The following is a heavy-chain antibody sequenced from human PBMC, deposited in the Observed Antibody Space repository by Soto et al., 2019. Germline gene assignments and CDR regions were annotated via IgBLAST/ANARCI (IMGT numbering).Heavy chain of an antibody. CDR2: IIPIFGTA. Sequence: SVKVSGKASGGTFSSYAISWVRQAPGQGLEWMGGIIPIFGTANYAQKFQGRVTITADESTSTAYMELSSLRSEDTAVYYCARDWSDYGDILSYWGQGTLVTVSS. J-gene: IGHJ4*02. CDR3: ARDWSDYGDILSY. V-gene: IGHV1-69*13. D-gene: IGHD4-17*01. CDR1: GGTFSSYA.